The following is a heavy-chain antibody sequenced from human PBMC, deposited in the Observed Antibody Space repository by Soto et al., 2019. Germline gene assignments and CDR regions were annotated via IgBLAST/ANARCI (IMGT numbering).Heavy chain of an antibody. J-gene: IGHJ4*02. CDR1: GGSFSGYY. V-gene: IGHV4-34*01. D-gene: IGHD3-22*01. CDR2: INHSGST. Sequence: SETLSLTCAVYGGSFSGYYWSWIRQPPGKGLEWIGEINHSGSTNYNPSLKSRVTISVDTSKNQFSLKLSSVTAADTAGYYWSRVGSDSSGYSLFDYWGQGTLVTVSS. CDR3: SRVGSDSSGYSLFDY.